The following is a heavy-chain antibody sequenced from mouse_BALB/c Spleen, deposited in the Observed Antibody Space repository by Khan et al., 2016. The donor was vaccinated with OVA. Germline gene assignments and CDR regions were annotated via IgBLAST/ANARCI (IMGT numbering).Heavy chain of an antibody. D-gene: IGHD3-3*01. CDR3: ERGRAY. Sequence: VQLQESGPGLVKPSQSLSLTCTVTGYSITSDYAWNWIRQFPGNKLEWMGYISYTGSTSYTPSLKSRISITRDTSKNQFFLQLNSVTTEDTATYCGERGRAYWGQGTLVTVSA. J-gene: IGHJ3*01. CDR1: GYSITSDYA. V-gene: IGHV3-2*02. CDR2: ISYTGST.